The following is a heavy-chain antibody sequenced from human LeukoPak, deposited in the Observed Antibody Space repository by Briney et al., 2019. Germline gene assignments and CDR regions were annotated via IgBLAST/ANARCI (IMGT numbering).Heavy chain of an antibody. Sequence: GGSLRLSCAASGFTFSSYDMRWVRQTIRKGLEWVSSIGIAGDTYYPGSVKGRFTISRENAKNSLYLQMNSLRAGDTAVYYCARAPPYSSAPWGYYGMDVWGQGTTVTVSS. CDR1: GFTFSSYD. J-gene: IGHJ6*02. V-gene: IGHV3-13*01. CDR3: ARAPPYSSAPWGYYGMDV. CDR2: IGIAGDT. D-gene: IGHD6-25*01.